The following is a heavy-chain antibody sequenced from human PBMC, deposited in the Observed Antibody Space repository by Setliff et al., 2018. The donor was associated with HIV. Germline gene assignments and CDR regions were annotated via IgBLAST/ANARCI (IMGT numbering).Heavy chain of an antibody. V-gene: IGHV4-39*01. J-gene: IGHJ6*03. CDR3: VRHTRDTSLAHYYYYIDV. Sequence: KPSETLSLTCTVSGGSISTNSYYWGWIRQSPGKGLEWVGNVHNSGGTNYNPSLKSRVSISVDTSKNQFSLNVNSATAPDTAVYYCVRHTRDTSLAHYYYYIDVWGKGTTVTVSS. CDR2: VHNSGGT. D-gene: IGHD5-18*01. CDR1: GGSISTNSYY.